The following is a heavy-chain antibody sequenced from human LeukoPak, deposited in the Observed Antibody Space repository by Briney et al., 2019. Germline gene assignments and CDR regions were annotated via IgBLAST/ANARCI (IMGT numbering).Heavy chain of an antibody. CDR1: GFTVSSNY. V-gene: IGHV3-53*01. CDR2: IYSGGST. D-gene: IGHD6-13*01. Sequence: PGGSLRLSCAASGFTVSSNYMSWVRQAPGKGLEWVSVIYSGGSTYYADSVKGRFTISRDNSKNTLYLQMNSLRAEDTAVYYCARDHSPGSSSWYSGPGMDVWGQGTTVTVSS. J-gene: IGHJ6*02. CDR3: ARDHSPGSSSWYSGPGMDV.